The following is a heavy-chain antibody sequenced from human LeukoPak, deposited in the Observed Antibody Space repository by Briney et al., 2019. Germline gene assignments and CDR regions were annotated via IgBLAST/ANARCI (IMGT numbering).Heavy chain of an antibody. CDR3: ARADQLRYFD. V-gene: IGHV3-23*01. CDR1: GFTFSSYA. D-gene: IGHD3-9*01. Sequence: PGGSLRLSCAASGFTFSSYAMSWVRQAPGKGLEWVSAISGSGVSTYYADSVKGRLTISRDNSKNTLYLQMNSLSAEDTAVYYCARADQLRYFDWGQGTLVTVSS. J-gene: IGHJ4*02. CDR2: ISGSGVST.